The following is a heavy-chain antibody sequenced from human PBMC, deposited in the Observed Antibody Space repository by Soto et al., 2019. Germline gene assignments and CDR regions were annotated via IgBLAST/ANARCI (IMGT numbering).Heavy chain of an antibody. CDR2: IYYSGST. CDR1: GGSISSYY. V-gene: IGHV4-59*01. J-gene: IGHJ4*02. Sequence: SETRSLTCPVSGGSISSYYWSWIRQPPGKGLEWIGYIYYSGSTNYNPSLKSRVTISVDTSKNQFSLKLSSVTAADTAVYYCARVGRIAVAGPPFDYWGQGTLVTVSS. D-gene: IGHD6-19*01. CDR3: ARVGRIAVAGPPFDY.